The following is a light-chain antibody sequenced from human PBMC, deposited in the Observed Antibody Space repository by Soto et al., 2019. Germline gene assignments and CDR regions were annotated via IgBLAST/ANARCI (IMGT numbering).Light chain of an antibody. CDR2: GAS. J-gene: IGKJ2*01. CDR3: QHFNSFPPT. Sequence: DIQLTQSPSFLSASVGDRVTITCRASQGVRSYLAWYQQKPGRAPKLLIYGASTLQSGVPSRFSGSGSETEFTLTITSLQPEDFATYYCQHFNSFPPTFGQGTKLEIK. V-gene: IGKV1-9*01. CDR1: QGVRSY.